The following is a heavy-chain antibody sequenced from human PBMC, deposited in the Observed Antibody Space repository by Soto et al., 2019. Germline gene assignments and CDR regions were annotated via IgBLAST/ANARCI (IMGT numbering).Heavy chain of an antibody. CDR3: ARTYSSSWYYFDY. CDR1: GGTFSSYT. J-gene: IGHJ4*02. CDR2: IIPILGIA. Sequence: QVQLVQSGAEVKKPGSSVKVSCKASGGTFSSYTISWVRQAPGQGLEWMGRIIPILGIANYAQKFQGRVTITADKSTSTAYMELSSLRSEDTAVYYFARTYSSSWYYFDYWGQGTLVTVSS. V-gene: IGHV1-69*02. D-gene: IGHD6-13*01.